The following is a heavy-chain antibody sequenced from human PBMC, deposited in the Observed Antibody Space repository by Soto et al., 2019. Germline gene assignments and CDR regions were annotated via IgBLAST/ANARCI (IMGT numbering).Heavy chain of an antibody. CDR3: EKDLWGAKATDY. J-gene: IGHJ4*02. Sequence: SETLSLTCAVSGGSISSDNWWNWVRQPPGKGLEWIGEIYHTGSTNYNPSLKSRVTISVDKSKNHFSLSLTSVTAADTAVYYCEKDLWGAKATDYWGQGTLVTVSS. D-gene: IGHD7-27*01. V-gene: IGHV4-4*02. CDR1: GGSISSDNW. CDR2: IYHTGST.